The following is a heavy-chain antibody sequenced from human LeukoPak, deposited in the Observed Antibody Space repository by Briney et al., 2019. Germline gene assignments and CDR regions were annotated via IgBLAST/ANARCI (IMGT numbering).Heavy chain of an antibody. J-gene: IGHJ3*02. CDR2: LYSAGST. V-gene: IGHV3-53*01. D-gene: IGHD1-1*01. CDR1: EFSVKYNY. Sequence: GGSLRLSCAASEFSVKYNYMTWVRQAPGKGLEWVSLLYSAGSTSYADSVKGRFTISRDDSKNTVYLQMNSLRAEDTAVYYCARWTNFHAFDIWGQGTLVTVSS. CDR3: ARWTNFHAFDI.